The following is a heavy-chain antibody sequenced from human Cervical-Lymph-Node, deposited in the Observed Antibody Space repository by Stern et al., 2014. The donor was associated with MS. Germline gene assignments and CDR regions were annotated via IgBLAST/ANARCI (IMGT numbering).Heavy chain of an antibody. J-gene: IGHJ5*02. Sequence: VQLVQSGAEVKKPGASVKVSCKASGYTFTNYPINWVRQAPGQGLEWMGWISTYNGNTNYAQKLQGRFTMTTDTSTSTAYMELRSLRSDDTAVYYCARDDYSDFVLRGFDPWGQGTLVTVSS. V-gene: IGHV1-18*01. CDR2: ISTYNGNT. CDR3: ARDDYSDFVLRGFDP. D-gene: IGHD4-11*01. CDR1: GYTFTNYP.